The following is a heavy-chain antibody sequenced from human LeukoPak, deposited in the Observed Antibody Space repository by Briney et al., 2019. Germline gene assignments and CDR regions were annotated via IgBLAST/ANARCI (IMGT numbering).Heavy chain of an antibody. D-gene: IGHD1-26*01. Sequence: SVKVSCKASGGTFSSYAISWVRQAPGQGLEWMGGIIAIFGTANYAQKFQGRVTITTDESTSTAYMELSSLRSEDTAVYYCARDSGSYYRALYYYYYMDVWGKGTTVTVSS. CDR1: GGTFSSYA. J-gene: IGHJ6*03. CDR2: IIAIFGTA. V-gene: IGHV1-69*05. CDR3: ARDSGSYYRALYYYYYMDV.